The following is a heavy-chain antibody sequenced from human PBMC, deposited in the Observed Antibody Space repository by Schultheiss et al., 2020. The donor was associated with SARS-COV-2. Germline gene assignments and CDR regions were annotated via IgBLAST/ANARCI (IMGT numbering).Heavy chain of an antibody. V-gene: IGHV4-31*03. CDR2: IYYSGST. J-gene: IGHJ5*02. CDR1: GGSISSGGYY. CDR3: VRDAEYSSSSRWFDP. Sequence: SETLSLTCTVSGGSISSGGYYWSWIRQHPGKGLEWIGYIYYSGSTYYNPSLKSRVTISVDTSKNQFSLKLSSVTAADTAVYYCVRDAEYSSSSRWFDPWGQGTLVTVSS. D-gene: IGHD6-6*01.